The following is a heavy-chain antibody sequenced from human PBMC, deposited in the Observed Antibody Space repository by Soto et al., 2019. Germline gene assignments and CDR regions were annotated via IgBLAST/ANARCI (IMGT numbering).Heavy chain of an antibody. CDR3: AKFGMATSKRSPPYYFDY. J-gene: IGHJ4*02. V-gene: IGHV3-23*01. Sequence: LRLSCAASGFTFSTYAMTWVRQAPGEGLEWVSSVSAGGDTTYYADSVKGRFTISRDNSKDTQYLQMNSLRAEDTAVYYCAKFGMATSKRSPPYYFDYWGQGSLVTVSS. CDR2: VSAGGDTT. D-gene: IGHD5-12*01. CDR1: GFTFSTYA.